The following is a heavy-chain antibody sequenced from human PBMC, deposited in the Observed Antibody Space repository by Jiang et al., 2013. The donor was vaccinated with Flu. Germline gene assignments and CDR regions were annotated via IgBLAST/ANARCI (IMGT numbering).Heavy chain of an antibody. CDR1: GYTFTSYA. V-gene: IGHV7-4-1*01. CDR3: ARAWITMIVVVITSYYYYGMDV. D-gene: IGHD3-22*01. CDR2: INTNTGNP. J-gene: IGHJ6*04. Sequence: QSGSELKKPGASVKVSCKASGYTFTSYAMNWVRQAPGQGLEWMGWINTNTGNPTYAQGFTGRFVFSLDTSVSTAYLQICSLKAEDTAVYYCARAWITMIVVVITSYYYYGMDVWGLKGPRSPSPQ.